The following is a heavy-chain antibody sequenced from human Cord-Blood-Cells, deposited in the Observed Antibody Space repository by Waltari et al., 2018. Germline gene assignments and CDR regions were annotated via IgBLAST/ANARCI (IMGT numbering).Heavy chain of an antibody. CDR3: ARAGWEDSSGFDY. CDR2: IYYSGST. V-gene: IGHV4-59*01. Sequence: QVQLPESGPVLVTPSETLSLICTVPGGSISCYYWRWIRQPPGKGLEWIGYIYYSGSTNYNPSLKSRVTISVDTSKNQFSLKLSSVTAADTAVYYCARAGWEDSSGFDYWGQGTLVTVSS. CDR1: GGSISCYY. J-gene: IGHJ4*02. D-gene: IGHD6-19*01.